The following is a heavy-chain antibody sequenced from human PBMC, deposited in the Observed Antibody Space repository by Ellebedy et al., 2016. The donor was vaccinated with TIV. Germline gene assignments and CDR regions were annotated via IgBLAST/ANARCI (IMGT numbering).Heavy chain of an antibody. CDR2: INPSGGST. D-gene: IGHD6-19*01. CDR1: GYTFTSYY. CDR3: ARVTAVAGTDY. J-gene: IGHJ4*02. Sequence: ASVKVSCXASGYTFTSYYMHWVRQAPGQGLEWMGIINPSGGSTSYAQKFQGRVTMTRDTSTSTVYMELSSLRSEDTAVYYCARVTAVAGTDYWGQGTLVTVSS. V-gene: IGHV1-46*01.